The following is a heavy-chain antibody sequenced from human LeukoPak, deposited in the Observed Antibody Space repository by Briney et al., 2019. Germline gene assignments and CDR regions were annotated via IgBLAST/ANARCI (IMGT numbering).Heavy chain of an antibody. CDR2: IGAEGTIA. CDR3: ARELGGTKTGGFDI. V-gene: IGHV3-64*01. J-gene: IGHJ3*02. CDR1: GLTFSYHD. D-gene: IGHD1-14*01. Sequence: PGGSLRLSCAASGLTFSYHDMHWVRQAPGKGLEFVSSIGAEGTIAFYANSVKGRFTISRDKSKRTMHLQMGGLRPEDSAVYSCARELGGTKTGGFDIWGQGTVVTVSS.